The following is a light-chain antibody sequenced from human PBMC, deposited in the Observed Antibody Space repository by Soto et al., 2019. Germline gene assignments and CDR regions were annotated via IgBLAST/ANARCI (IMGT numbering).Light chain of an antibody. J-gene: IGLJ1*01. CDR2: ANN. V-gene: IGLV1-40*01. Sequence: QSVLTQPPSVSGAPGRRVSISCTGSSSNIGAGYDVHWYQHLPGTAPKLLIYANNNRPSGVPDRFSGSKSGTSASLAITGLQAEDEADYYCQSYDSSRSPLYVFGTGTKV. CDR1: SSNIGAGYD. CDR3: QSYDSSRSPLYV.